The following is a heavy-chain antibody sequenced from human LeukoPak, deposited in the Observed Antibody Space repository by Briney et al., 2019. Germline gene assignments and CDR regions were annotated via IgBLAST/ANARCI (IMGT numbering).Heavy chain of an antibody. J-gene: IGHJ4*02. CDR3: ARDGVAYCGGDCYPHDY. D-gene: IGHD2-21*02. CDR2: IWYDGSNK. V-gene: IGHV3-33*01. CDR1: GFTLSNYG. Sequence: PGRSLRLSCAAYGFTLSNYGMHWVRQAPAKGLAWVAAIWYDGSNKYYADSVKGRLTISRVNSKNTLYLQMNSLRAEHTAVYYCARDGVAYCGGDCYPHDYWDQGTLVTVSS.